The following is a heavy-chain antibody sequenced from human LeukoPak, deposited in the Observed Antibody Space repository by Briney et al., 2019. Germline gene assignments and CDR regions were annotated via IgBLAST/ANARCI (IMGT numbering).Heavy chain of an antibody. Sequence: GGSLRLSCAASGFTFSNAWMSWVRQAPGKGLEWVGRIKSKTDGGTTDYAAPVKGRFTISRDDSKNTLYLQMNSLKTEDTAVYYCTTDSDSSSSLSDYWGQGTLVTVSS. CDR3: TTDSDSSSSLSDY. CDR2: IKSKTDGGTT. J-gene: IGHJ4*02. D-gene: IGHD6-6*01. V-gene: IGHV3-15*01. CDR1: GFTFSNAW.